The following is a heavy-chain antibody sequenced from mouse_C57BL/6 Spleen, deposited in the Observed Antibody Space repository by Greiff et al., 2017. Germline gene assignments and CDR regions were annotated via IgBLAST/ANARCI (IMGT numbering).Heavy chain of an antibody. CDR2: ISSGSSTI. CDR1: GFTFSDYG. D-gene: IGHD2-1*01. Sequence: EVKLMESGGGLVKPGGSLKLSCAASGFTFSDYGMHWVRQAPEKGLEWVAYISSGSSTIYYADTVKGRFTISRDNAKNTLFLQMTSLRSEDTAMYYCARVYGNYAWFAYWGQGTLVTVSA. J-gene: IGHJ3*01. V-gene: IGHV5-17*01. CDR3: ARVYGNYAWFAY.